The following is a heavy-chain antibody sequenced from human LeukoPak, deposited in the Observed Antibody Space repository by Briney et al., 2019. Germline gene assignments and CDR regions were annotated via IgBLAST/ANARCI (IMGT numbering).Heavy chain of an antibody. Sequence: GGSLRLSCAASGFTFSSYWMSWVRQAPGKGLEWVANIKQDGSEKYYVDSVKGRFTISRDNAKNSLYLQMNSLRAEDTAVYYCARDLVAAHYYYGMDVWGQGTTVTVSS. CDR2: IKQDGSEK. CDR1: GFTFSSYW. D-gene: IGHD2-2*01. J-gene: IGHJ6*02. CDR3: ARDLVAAHYYYGMDV. V-gene: IGHV3-7*01.